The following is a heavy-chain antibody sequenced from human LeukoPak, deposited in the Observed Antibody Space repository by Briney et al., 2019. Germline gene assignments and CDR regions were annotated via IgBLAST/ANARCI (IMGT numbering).Heavy chain of an antibody. D-gene: IGHD6-13*01. CDR1: GGTFSSYA. J-gene: IGHJ3*02. CDR3: ARIAAAGSGAFDT. V-gene: IGHV1-69*13. Sequence: ASVKVSCKASGGTFSSYAISWVRQAPGQGLEWMGGIIPIFGTANYAQKFQGRVTITADESTSTAYMELSSLRSEDTAVYYCARIAAAGSGAFDTWGQGTMVTVSS. CDR2: IIPIFGTA.